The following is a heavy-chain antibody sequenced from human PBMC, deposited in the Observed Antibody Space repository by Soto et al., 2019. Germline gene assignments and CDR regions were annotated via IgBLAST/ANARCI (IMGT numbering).Heavy chain of an antibody. D-gene: IGHD6-6*01. V-gene: IGHV4-31*03. Sequence: SETLSLTCTVSGGSISSGGYYWSWIRQHPGKGLEWIGYIYYSGSTYYNPSLKSRVTISADTSKNQFSLKLTSVTAADTAVYYCARGSSIAGLYYGMDVWGQGTTVTVSS. J-gene: IGHJ6*02. CDR3: ARGSSIAGLYYGMDV. CDR2: IYYSGST. CDR1: GGSISSGGYY.